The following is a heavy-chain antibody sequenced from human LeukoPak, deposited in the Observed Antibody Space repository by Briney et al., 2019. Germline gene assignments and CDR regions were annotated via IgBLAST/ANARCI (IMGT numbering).Heavy chain of an antibody. CDR1: GFTFSNYA. CDR2: IGGGDGST. Sequence: SGGSLRLSCALSGFTFSNYAMTWVRQAPGKGLEWVSTIGGGDGSTHYADSVKGRFTISRDNAKNTLYLQMSSLRAEDTAVYYCAREFNLGYWGQGTLVTVSS. J-gene: IGHJ4*02. CDR3: AREFNLGY. V-gene: IGHV3-23*01. D-gene: IGHD3-16*01.